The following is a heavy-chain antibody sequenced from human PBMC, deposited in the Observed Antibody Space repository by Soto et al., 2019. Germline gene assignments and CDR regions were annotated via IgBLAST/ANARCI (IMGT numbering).Heavy chain of an antibody. J-gene: IGHJ5*02. D-gene: IGHD3-9*01. V-gene: IGHV1-18*01. CDR1: GYTFTSYG. CDR2: ISAYNGNT. Sequence: ASVKVSCKASGYTFTSYGISWVRQAPGQGLEWMGWISAYNGNTNYAQKLQGRVTMTTDTSTSTAYMELRSLRSDDTAVYYCARNYDILTGYYNWFDPWGQGTLVTVSS. CDR3: ARNYDILTGYYNWFDP.